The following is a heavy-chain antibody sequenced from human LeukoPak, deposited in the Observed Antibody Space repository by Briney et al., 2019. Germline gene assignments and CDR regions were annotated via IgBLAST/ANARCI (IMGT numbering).Heavy chain of an antibody. D-gene: IGHD2-15*01. J-gene: IGHJ6*02. V-gene: IGHV1-8*01. CDR1: GYTFTSYD. CDR2: MNPNSGNT. Sequence: GASVKVSCKASGYTFTSYDINWVRQATGQGLEWMGWMNPNSGNTGYAQKFQGRVTMTRNTSISTAYMELSSLRSEDTAVYYCARAVRSGAYYYYYGMDVWGQGPTVTVSS. CDR3: ARAVRSGAYYYYYGMDV.